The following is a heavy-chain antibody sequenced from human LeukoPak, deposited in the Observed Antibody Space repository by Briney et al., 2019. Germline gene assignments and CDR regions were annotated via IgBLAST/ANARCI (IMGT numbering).Heavy chain of an antibody. CDR3: AKDPSGVAVCYFQF. Sequence: GRSLRLSCAVSGFTFDHYAMHWVRQAPGKGLQWVASISWNSGTIAYGDSVKGRFTISRDNAKNPLYLQMHSLRSDDTAVYYCAKDPSGVAVCYFQFWGQGTLVTVSS. D-gene: IGHD6-19*01. CDR2: ISWNSGTI. V-gene: IGHV3-9*01. J-gene: IGHJ4*02. CDR1: GFTFDHYA.